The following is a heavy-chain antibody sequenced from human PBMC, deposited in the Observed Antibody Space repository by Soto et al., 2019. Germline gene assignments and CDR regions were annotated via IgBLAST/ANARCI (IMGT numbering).Heavy chain of an antibody. CDR2: MVPIFGPA. Sequence: QVQLVPSGAEVKKPGSSVKVSCKSSGDTFSSYAISWVRQAPGQGVEWMGGMVPIFGPARYAQKIQDRVTITAGESTKTAYMELCSLTSHATAAESCAIDRKTSDGYNYRLFDWGQGTLVAVSS. D-gene: IGHD5-12*01. CDR3: AIDRKTSDGYNYRLFD. J-gene: IGHJ4*02. V-gene: IGHV1-69*01. CDR1: GDTFSSYA.